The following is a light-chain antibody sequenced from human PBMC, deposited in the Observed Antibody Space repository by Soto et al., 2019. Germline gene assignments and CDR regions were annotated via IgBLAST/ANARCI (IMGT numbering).Light chain of an antibody. CDR3: QQYHNWPPQYT. Sequence: EIVMTQSPASLSVSPGDGATLSCRASQTVASNLAWYQQKPAQGPRLLIHGASTRAAVVPARFSGSGSGTDFTLTISSLQSEDFAVYYCQQYHNWPPQYTFGQGTKLQIK. CDR2: GAS. V-gene: IGKV3-15*01. J-gene: IGKJ2*01. CDR1: QTVASN.